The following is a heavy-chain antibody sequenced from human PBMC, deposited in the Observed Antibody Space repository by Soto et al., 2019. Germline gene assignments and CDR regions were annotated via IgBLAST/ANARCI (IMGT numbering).Heavy chain of an antibody. V-gene: IGHV3-23*01. CDR3: VKDSLVIAAAGDHFDY. CDR1: GFTFSSYA. CDR2: LSGSGGST. Sequence: PGGSLRLSCAASGFTFSSYAMSWVRQAPGKGLEWVSGLSGSGGSTYYADSVKGRFTISRDNSKSTLYLQMNSLRAEDTAVYYCVKDSLVIAAAGDHFDYWGQGTLVTVSS. J-gene: IGHJ4*02. D-gene: IGHD6-13*01.